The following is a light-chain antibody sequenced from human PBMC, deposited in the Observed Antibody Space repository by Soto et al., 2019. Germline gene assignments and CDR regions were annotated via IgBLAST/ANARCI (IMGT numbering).Light chain of an antibody. V-gene: IGKV1-5*03. J-gene: IGKJ2*01. CDR2: QAS. CDR1: QSVSAW. CDR3: QQYHSYPYT. Sequence: DIHMTQSPSTLSVSVRDRVTITCRASQSVSAWLAWYQQKPGKAPRLLIYQASTLESGVPSRFSGSGADTEFTLTISSLQPDDLATYYCQQYHSYPYTFGQGTKLEI.